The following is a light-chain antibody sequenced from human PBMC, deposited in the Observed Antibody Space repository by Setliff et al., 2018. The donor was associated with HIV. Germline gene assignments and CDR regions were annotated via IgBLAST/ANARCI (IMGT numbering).Light chain of an antibody. V-gene: IGLV1-47*01. Sequence: QKVTISCSGSSSNIGDNFVSWYQQLPGTAPKVLIYRNNERPSGVPDRFSGSKSGTSASLAISGLRSEDEGDYFCAAWDGSLRAVVFGGGTKVTVL. CDR3: AAWDGSLRAVV. J-gene: IGLJ2*01. CDR2: RNN. CDR1: SSNIGDNF.